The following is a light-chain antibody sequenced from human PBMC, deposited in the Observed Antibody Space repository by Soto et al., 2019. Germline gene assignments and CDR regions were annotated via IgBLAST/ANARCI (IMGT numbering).Light chain of an antibody. CDR3: SSYTTRTTVI. J-gene: IGLJ2*01. CDR1: SSDVADHNY. Sequence: QSALTQPASVSGSPGQSITISCTGTSSDVADHNYVSWYQQQPGKAPKLMIYAVSNRPSGVSNRFSCSKAGNTASLTISGLPDEDDADYYCSSYTTRTTVIFGGGTKLTVL. V-gene: IGLV2-14*03. CDR2: AVS.